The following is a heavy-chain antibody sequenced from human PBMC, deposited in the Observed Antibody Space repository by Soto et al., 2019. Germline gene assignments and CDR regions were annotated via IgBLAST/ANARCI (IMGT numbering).Heavy chain of an antibody. CDR2: ISAYNGNT. V-gene: IGHV1-18*04. Sequence: QVQLVQSGAEVKKPGASVKVSCKASGYTFTSYGISWVRQAPGQGLEWMGWISAYNGNTNYAQKFQGRVTITADESTSTAYMELSSLRSEDTAVYYCARDGGYCSSTRCTLPRNQNGMAVWGQGTTVTVSS. CDR1: GYTFTSYG. D-gene: IGHD2-2*01. J-gene: IGHJ6*02. CDR3: ARDGGYCSSTRCTLPRNQNGMAV.